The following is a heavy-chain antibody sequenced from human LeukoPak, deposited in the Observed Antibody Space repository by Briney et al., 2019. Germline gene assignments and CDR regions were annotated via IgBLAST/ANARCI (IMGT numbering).Heavy chain of an antibody. CDR1: GYTFTSYY. V-gene: IGHV1-2*02. CDR2: ISPNSGGT. CDR3: ARTKRFGDQYYFDY. Sequence: ASVKVSCKASGYTFTSYYMHWVRQAPGQGLEWMGWISPNSGGTNYAQKFQGRVTMTRDTSISTAYMELSRLRSDDTAVYYCARTKRFGDQYYFDYWGQGTLVTVSS. J-gene: IGHJ4*02. D-gene: IGHD3-10*01.